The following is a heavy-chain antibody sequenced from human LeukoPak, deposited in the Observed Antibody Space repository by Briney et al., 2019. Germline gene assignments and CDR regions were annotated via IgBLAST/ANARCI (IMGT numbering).Heavy chain of an antibody. Sequence: GGSLRLSCAASGFTFSSYAMHWVRQAPGKGLEYVSAISSNGGSTYYANSVKGRFTISRDNSKNTLYLQMGSLRAEDMAVYYCARARDGSGSYDYWGQGTLVTVSS. CDR3: ARARDGSGSYDY. CDR2: ISSNGGST. CDR1: GFTFSSYA. V-gene: IGHV3-64*01. J-gene: IGHJ4*02. D-gene: IGHD3-10*01.